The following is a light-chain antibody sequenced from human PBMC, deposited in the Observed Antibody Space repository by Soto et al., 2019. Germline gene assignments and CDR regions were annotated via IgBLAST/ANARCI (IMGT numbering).Light chain of an antibody. CDR3: SSYTSSSTVL. V-gene: IGLV2-14*01. J-gene: IGLJ2*01. Sequence: QSALTQPASVSGSPGQSITISCTGTSSDVGGYKHVSWYQQHPGKAPKVMIYDVSNRPSGVSNRFSGSKSGNTASLTISGLQAEDEAAYYCSSYTSSSTVLFGGGTKLTVL. CDR2: DVS. CDR1: SSDVGGYKH.